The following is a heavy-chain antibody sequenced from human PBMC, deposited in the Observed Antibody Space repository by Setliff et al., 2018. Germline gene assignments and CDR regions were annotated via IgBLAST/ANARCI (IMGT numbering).Heavy chain of an antibody. CDR2: IYYSGGA. Sequence: PSETLSLTCSVSGDSINHFFWTWVRLSPGKGLEWIGYIYYSGGATYNPSLRGRASIAIGASKAHFSLDLRTVTTADTAVYYCARDASFGFDVWGPGIMVTVSS. J-gene: IGHJ6*02. D-gene: IGHD2-2*01. V-gene: IGHV4-59*01. CDR3: ARDASFGFDV. CDR1: GDSINHFF.